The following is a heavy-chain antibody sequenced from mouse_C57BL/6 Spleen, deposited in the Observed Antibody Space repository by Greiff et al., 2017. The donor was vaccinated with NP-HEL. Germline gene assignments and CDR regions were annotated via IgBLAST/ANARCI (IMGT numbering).Heavy chain of an antibody. Sequence: EVQVVESGGDLVKPGGSLKLSCAASGFTFSSYGMSWVRQTPDKRLEWVATISSGGSYTYYPDSVKGRFNISRDNAKNTLYLQMSSLKSEDTAMYYCARAYYSNYDAMDYWGQGTSVTVSS. V-gene: IGHV5-6*01. CDR3: ARAYYSNYDAMDY. CDR1: GFTFSSYG. CDR2: ISSGGSYT. J-gene: IGHJ4*01. D-gene: IGHD2-5*01.